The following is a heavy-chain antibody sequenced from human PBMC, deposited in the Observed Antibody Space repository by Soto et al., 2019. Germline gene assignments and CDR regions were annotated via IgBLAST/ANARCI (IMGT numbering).Heavy chain of an antibody. CDR3: AHRRGAAAVAY. D-gene: IGHD6-13*01. CDR2: IYWDDDE. CDR1: GFSLSSSGVA. Sequence: QITLKESGPPLVKPTQTLTLTCSFSGFSLSSSGVAVGWILQPPGKALEWLALIYWDDDERYSPSLQRRLTISKDTSKNQVVLRMTNMDPSDTGTYYCAHRRGAAAVAYWGQGTLVTVSS. V-gene: IGHV2-5*02. J-gene: IGHJ4*02.